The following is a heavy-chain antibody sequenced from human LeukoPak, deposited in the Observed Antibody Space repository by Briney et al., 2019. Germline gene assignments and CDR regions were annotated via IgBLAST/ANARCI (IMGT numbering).Heavy chain of an antibody. Sequence: ASETLSLTCAVYGGSFSDYFWNWIRQPPGKGLEWIGEINHGGGARYNPSLKSRATISVDTSKKQFSLNLTSVTAADTAVYYCARGEDGTGDYRPTYFDSWGQGTLVTVSS. V-gene: IGHV4-34*01. CDR3: ARGEDGTGDYRPTYFDS. D-gene: IGHD4-17*01. J-gene: IGHJ4*02. CDR1: GGSFSDYF. CDR2: INHGGGA.